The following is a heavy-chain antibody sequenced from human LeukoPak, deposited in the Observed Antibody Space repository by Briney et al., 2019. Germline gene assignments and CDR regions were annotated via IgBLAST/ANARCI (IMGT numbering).Heavy chain of an antibody. CDR3: ARDPKSAVGYYYYGMEV. Sequence: SETLSLTCTVSGGSVSSGSYYWNWIRQPPGKGLEWIGHVSYSGSTNYNPSLKSRVTISLDTSKNQFSLKLSSMTAADTAVYFCARDPKSAVGYYYYGMEVWGQGTTVTVSS. CDR2: VSYSGST. CDR1: GGSVSSGSYY. V-gene: IGHV4-61*01. J-gene: IGHJ6*02. D-gene: IGHD6-19*01.